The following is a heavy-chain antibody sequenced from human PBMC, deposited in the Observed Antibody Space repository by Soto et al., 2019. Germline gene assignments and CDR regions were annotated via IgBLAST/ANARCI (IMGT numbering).Heavy chain of an antibody. Sequence: QVQLQKPGPELVKPSGTLSLTCRVSGAPSSSHTWGGIQQPPGRGLEWIGYVYSTGGTSYNPSLKSRVTISADTSTNDISLTLTSVTAADTAVYYCVRQGIGNLHGVVDVWGQGTTVRVSS. CDR3: VRQGIGNLHGVVDV. J-gene: IGHJ6*02. D-gene: IGHD1-1*01. CDR2: VYSTGGT. CDR1: GAPSSSHT. V-gene: IGHV4-59*08.